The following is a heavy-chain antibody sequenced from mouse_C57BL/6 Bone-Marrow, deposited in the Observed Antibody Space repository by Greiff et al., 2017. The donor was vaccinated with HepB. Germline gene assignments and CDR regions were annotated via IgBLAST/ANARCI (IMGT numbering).Heavy chain of an antibody. CDR3: ARSPEGLGSYYFDY. V-gene: IGHV5-17*01. D-gene: IGHD3-3*01. CDR2: ISSGSSTI. J-gene: IGHJ2*01. CDR1: GFTFSDYG. Sequence: DVKLVESGGGLVKPGGSLKLSCAASGFTFSDYGMHWVRQAPEKGLEWVAYISSGSSTIYYADTVKGRFTISRDNAKNTLFLQMTSLRSEDTAMYYCARSPEGLGSYYFDYWGQGTTLTVSS.